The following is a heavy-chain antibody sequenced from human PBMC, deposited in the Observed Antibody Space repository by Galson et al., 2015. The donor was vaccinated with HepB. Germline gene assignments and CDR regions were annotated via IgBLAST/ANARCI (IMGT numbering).Heavy chain of an antibody. CDR2: ISGSGGST. J-gene: IGHJ4*02. CDR3: AKSGTGVTGTSDY. V-gene: IGHV3-23*01. CDR1: GFTFSNYA. Sequence: SLRLSCAASGFTFSNYAMTWVRQAPGKGLEWVSAISGSGGSTYYADSVKGRFTISRDNSKNTLYLQMNSLRAEDTAVYYCAKSGTGVTGTSDYWGQGALVTVSS. D-gene: IGHD1-7*01.